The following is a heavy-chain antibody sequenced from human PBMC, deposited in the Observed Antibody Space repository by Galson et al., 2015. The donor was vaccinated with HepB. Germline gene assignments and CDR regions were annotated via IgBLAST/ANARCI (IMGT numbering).Heavy chain of an antibody. CDR3: ARLVGAQAFDY. V-gene: IGHV3-21*01. CDR1: GFTFSSYS. D-gene: IGHD1-26*01. J-gene: IGHJ4*02. CDR2: ISSSSSYI. Sequence: SLRLSCAASGFTFSSYSMNWVRQAPGKGLEWVSSISSSSSYIYYADSVKGRFTISRDNAKNSLYLQMNSLRAEDTAVYYCARLVGAQAFDYWGQGTLVTVSS.